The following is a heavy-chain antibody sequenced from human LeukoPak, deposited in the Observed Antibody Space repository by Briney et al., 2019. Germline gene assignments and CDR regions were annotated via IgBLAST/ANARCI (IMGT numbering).Heavy chain of an antibody. D-gene: IGHD5-18*01. V-gene: IGHV3-48*04. CDR1: GFTFSSYS. CDR3: ARVGIQLWNGPFDY. CDR2: ISSSSSTI. J-gene: IGHJ4*02. Sequence: PGGSLRLSCAASGFTFSSYSMNWVRQAPGKGLEWVSYISSSSSTIYYTDSVKGRFTISRDNAKNSLYLQMNSLRAEDTAVYYCARVGIQLWNGPFDYWGQGTLVTVSS.